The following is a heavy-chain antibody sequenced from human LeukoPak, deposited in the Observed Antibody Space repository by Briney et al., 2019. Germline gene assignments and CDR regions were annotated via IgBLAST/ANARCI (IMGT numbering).Heavy chain of an antibody. D-gene: IGHD4-11*01. V-gene: IGHV1-18*01. CDR1: GYTFTNYG. CDR3: ARMTTVRNYMDV. J-gene: IGHJ6*03. Sequence: EASVKVSCKASGYTFTNYGISWVRQAPGQGLEWMGWISAYNGNTNYAQKLQGRVTMTTDTSTSTAYMELRSLRSDDTAVYYCARMTTVRNYMDVWGKGTTVTISS. CDR2: ISAYNGNT.